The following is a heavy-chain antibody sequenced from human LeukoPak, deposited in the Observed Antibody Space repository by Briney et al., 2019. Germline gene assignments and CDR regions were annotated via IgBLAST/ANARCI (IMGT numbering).Heavy chain of an antibody. Sequence: ASVKVSCKASGYTFTGYYMHWVRQAPGQGLEWMGWINPNSGGTNYAQKFQGRVTMTRDTSISTAYMELSRLRSDDTAVYYCAREAYGGNPDWEYWGQGTLVTVSS. J-gene: IGHJ4*02. CDR2: INPNSGGT. V-gene: IGHV1-2*02. CDR1: GYTFTGYY. D-gene: IGHD4-23*01. CDR3: AREAYGGNPDWEY.